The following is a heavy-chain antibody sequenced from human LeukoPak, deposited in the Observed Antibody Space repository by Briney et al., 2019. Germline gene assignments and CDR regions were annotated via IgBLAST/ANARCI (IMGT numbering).Heavy chain of an antibody. V-gene: IGHV3-30*03. Sequence: GGSLRLSCAASGFTFSSYGMHWVRQAPGKGLEWVAVISYDGSNKYYADSVKGRFTISRDNSKNTLYLQMNSLRAEDTAVYYCARERGGGSCLDYWGQGTLVTVSS. J-gene: IGHJ4*02. CDR3: ARERGGGSCLDY. CDR1: GFTFSSYG. D-gene: IGHD2-15*01. CDR2: ISYDGSNK.